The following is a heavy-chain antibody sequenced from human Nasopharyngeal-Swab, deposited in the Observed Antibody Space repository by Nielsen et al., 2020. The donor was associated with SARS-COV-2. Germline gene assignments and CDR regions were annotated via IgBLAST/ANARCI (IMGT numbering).Heavy chain of an antibody. D-gene: IGHD3-22*01. Sequence: WVRQAPGQGLEWMGWISAYNGNTNYAQKFQGRVILTTGTATSTVCMELRSLRSDDTAVYYCARDQGYYDTSGGHWGQGTLVTVSS. J-gene: IGHJ4*02. V-gene: IGHV1-18*01. CDR2: ISAYNGNT. CDR3: ARDQGYYDTSGGH.